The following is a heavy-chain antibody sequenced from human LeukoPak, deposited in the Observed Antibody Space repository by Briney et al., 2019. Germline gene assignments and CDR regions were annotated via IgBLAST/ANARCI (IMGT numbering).Heavy chain of an antibody. V-gene: IGHV4-59*08. CDR2: IYYSGST. CDR1: GGSISSYY. D-gene: IGHD6-6*01. J-gene: IGHJ5*02. Sequence: PSETLSLTCTGSGGSISSYYWSWIRQPPGKGLEWIGYIYYSGSTNYNPSLKSRVTISVDTSKNQFSLKLSSVTAADTAVYYCARQTAARYWFDPWGQGTLVTVSA. CDR3: ARQTAARYWFDP.